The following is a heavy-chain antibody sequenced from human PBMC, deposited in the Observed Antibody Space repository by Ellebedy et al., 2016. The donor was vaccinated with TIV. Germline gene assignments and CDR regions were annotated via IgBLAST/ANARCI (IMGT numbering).Heavy chain of an antibody. Sequence: PGGSLRLSCVASGFTLSGYYMHWVRQVPGKGLVWVARINTDGRSTSYADSVEGRFTISRDNAKKTLYLEMSGLRVEDTAVYYCARESVRYFDWDSWGQGTLVTV. CDR3: ARESVRYFDWDS. CDR2: INTDGRST. D-gene: IGHD3-9*01. J-gene: IGHJ4*02. V-gene: IGHV3-74*01. CDR1: GFTLSGYY.